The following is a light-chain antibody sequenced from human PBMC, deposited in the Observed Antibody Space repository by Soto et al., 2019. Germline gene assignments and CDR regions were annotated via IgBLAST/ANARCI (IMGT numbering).Light chain of an antibody. CDR3: SSYTGSSTVV. V-gene: IGLV2-14*01. CDR1: SSDVGGYDY. J-gene: IGLJ2*01. Sequence: QSALTQPASVSGSPGQSITFSCTGTSSDVGGYDYVSWYQQHPGKAPKLMIYDVSNRPSGVSNRFSGSKSGNTASLTISGLQAEDEADYSCSSYTGSSTVVFGGGTQLTVL. CDR2: DVS.